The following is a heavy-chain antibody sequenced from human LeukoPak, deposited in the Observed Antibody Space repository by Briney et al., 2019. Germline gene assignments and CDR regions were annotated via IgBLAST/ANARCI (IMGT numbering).Heavy chain of an antibody. CDR3: ARSVEMATRIDY. CDR2: ISWNSGSI. CDR1: GFTFDDYA. V-gene: IGHV3-9*03. D-gene: IGHD5-24*01. J-gene: IGHJ4*02. Sequence: GRSLRLSCAASGFTFDDYAMHWVRLAPGKGLEWVSGISWNSGSIGYADSVKGRFTISRDNAKNSLYLQMNSLRAEDMALYYCARSVEMATRIDYWGQGTLVTVSS.